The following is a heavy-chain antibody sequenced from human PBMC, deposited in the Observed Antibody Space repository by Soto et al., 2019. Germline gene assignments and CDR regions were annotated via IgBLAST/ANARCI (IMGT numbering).Heavy chain of an antibody. CDR3: ARGPVAGHFDY. Sequence: LEWVAVVSYDGSNKYYADSVKGRFTISRDNSKNTLYLQMNSLRAEDTAVYYCARGPVAGHFDYWGQGTLVTVSS. CDR2: VSYDGSNK. D-gene: IGHD6-19*01. V-gene: IGHV3-30-3*01. J-gene: IGHJ4*02.